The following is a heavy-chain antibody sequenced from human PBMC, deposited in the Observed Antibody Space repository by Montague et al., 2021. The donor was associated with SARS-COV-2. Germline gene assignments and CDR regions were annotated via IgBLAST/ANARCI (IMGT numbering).Heavy chain of an antibody. CDR1: GTSFSGYY. V-gene: IGHV4-34*01. D-gene: IGHD3-10*01. J-gene: IGHJ6*03. CDR2: INHGGST. Sequence: SETLSLTCAVHGTSFSGYYWNWIRQPPGKRLEWIGEINHGGSTKYSPSLKSRLTISADTSKNPFSLKLTSVAAADTAVYYCARLRDGVVPSPILGVGPYYSYYYIDVWGRGTTVTVSS. CDR3: ARLRDGVVPSPILGVGPYYSYYYIDV.